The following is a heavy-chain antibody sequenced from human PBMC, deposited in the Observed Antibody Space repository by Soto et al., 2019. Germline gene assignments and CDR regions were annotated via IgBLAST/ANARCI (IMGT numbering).Heavy chain of an antibody. CDR1: GYTFTGYY. D-gene: IGHD3-22*01. CDR2: INPNSGGT. CDR3: ASSSGISPTSHFDP. V-gene: IGHV1-2*02. J-gene: IGHJ5*02. Sequence: GASVKVSCKASGYTFTGYYMHWVRQAPGQGLEWMGWINPNSGGTNYAQKFQGRVTMTRDTSISTAYMELSRLRSDDTAVYYCASSSGISPTSHFDPWGQGTLVTVSS.